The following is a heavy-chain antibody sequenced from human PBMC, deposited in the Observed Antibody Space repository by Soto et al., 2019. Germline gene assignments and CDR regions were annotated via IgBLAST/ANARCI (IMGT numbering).Heavy chain of an antibody. CDR2: ISGSSGST. Sequence: GGSLRLSCAASGFTFSSYAMSWVRQAPGKGLEWVSAISGSSGSTCYADSVKGRFTISRDNSKNTLYLQMNSLRAEDTAVYYCAKKRYIVVVTAAVDYWGQGTLVTVSS. CDR3: AKKRYIVVVTAAVDY. V-gene: IGHV3-23*01. D-gene: IGHD2-21*02. CDR1: GFTFSSYA. J-gene: IGHJ4*02.